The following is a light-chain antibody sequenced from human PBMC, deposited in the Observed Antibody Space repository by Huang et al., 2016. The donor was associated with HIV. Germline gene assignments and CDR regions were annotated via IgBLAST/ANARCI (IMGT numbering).Light chain of an antibody. CDR3: QQFHAFPLT. J-gene: IGKJ4*01. CDR1: QDINTY. CDR2: SAS. Sequence: VIWMTQSPPFLSASTGDRVTIDCRVSQDINTYLAWYQQKPGKAPELLIYSASVLQNGVPSRFNGSGSGTQFALTISCLQTEDFATYYCQQFHAFPLTFGAGTKVE. V-gene: IGKV1D-8*03.